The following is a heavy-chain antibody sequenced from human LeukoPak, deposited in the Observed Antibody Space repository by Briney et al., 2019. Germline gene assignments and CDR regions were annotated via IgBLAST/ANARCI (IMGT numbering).Heavy chain of an antibody. CDR1: GGSISSSSYY. V-gene: IGHV4-61*02. Sequence: SETLSLTCTVSGGSISSSSYYWGWIRQPAGKGLEWIGRIYTSGSTNYNPSLKSRVTMSVDTSKNQFSLQLNSVTPEDTAVYYCARDQQLVRRSRFRSMYNWFDPWGQGTLVTVSS. CDR2: IYTSGST. CDR3: ARDQQLVRRSRFRSMYNWFDP. D-gene: IGHD6-13*01. J-gene: IGHJ5*02.